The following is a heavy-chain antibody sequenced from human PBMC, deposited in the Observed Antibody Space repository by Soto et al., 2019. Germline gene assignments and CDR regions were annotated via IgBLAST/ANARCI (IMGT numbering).Heavy chain of an antibody. CDR2: IIPVFGRT. D-gene: IGHD3-9*01. J-gene: IGHJ6*02. Sequence: ASVKVSCKASGGTFRSNAFSWVRQAPGQGVEWVGGIIPVFGRTNYPQKFQGRVTVTADESPSTEYMELSSLRSEHTARYYCARESTGSEGPEAVRYCYYGLDVWGQGTTVTVSS. V-gene: IGHV1-69*13. CDR1: GGTFRSNA. CDR3: ARESTGSEGPEAVRYCYYGLDV.